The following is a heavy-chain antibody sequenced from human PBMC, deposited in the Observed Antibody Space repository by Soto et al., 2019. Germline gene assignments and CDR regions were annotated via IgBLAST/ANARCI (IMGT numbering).Heavy chain of an antibody. J-gene: IGHJ6*02. V-gene: IGHV3-30*04. CDR2: MSDDGSIE. D-gene: IGHD2-15*01. CDR1: GFTFSDYA. Sequence: ESGGGVVQPGRSLRLSCAASGFTFSDYAMHWVRQAPGKGLEWVAVMSDDGSIEFSGDSVKGRFTISRDNSKKMLYLEMNSLRPEDTAVYYCATCSAGRCYGALGGTLAYYGMDVWGQGTTVTVSS. CDR3: ATCSAGRCYGALGGTLAYYGMDV.